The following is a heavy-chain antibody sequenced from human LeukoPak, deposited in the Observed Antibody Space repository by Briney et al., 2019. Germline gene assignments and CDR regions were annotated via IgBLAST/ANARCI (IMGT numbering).Heavy chain of an antibody. V-gene: IGHV3-23*01. CDR3: AKGAPTPTRLFARGGLGWFDP. CDR1: GFTFTNFA. Sequence: QPGGSLRLSCVASGFTFTNFAMTWVRQPPGKGLEWVSAISGSGGSTYYADSVKGRFTISRDNSKNTLYLQMNSLRAEDTAVYYCAKGAPTPTRLFARGGLGWFDPWGQGTLVTVSS. J-gene: IGHJ5*02. CDR2: ISGSGGST. D-gene: IGHD3-3*01.